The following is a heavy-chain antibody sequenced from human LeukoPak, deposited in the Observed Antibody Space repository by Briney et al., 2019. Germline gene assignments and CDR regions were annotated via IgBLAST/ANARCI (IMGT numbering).Heavy chain of an antibody. D-gene: IGHD3-10*01. CDR1: GFTFSDYY. V-gene: IGHV4-34*01. CDR3: ARRDYLDHFYYIDV. CDR2: IKPSGRT. J-gene: IGHJ6*03. Sequence: PGGSLRLSCAASGFTFSDYYWIWIRQPPGKGLEWIGEIKPSGRTNYNPSLESRVTISVDTSKNHFSLKLSSVTAADTAVYYCARRDYLDHFYYIDVWDKGNTVTVSS.